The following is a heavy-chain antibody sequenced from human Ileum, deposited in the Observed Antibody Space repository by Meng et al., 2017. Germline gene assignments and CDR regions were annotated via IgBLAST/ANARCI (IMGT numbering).Heavy chain of an antibody. CDR2: INAGNGNT. CDR3: AREITKEIHL. V-gene: IGHV1-3*01. Sequence: HVQLVQSGADVKKPGAPVQVSCKASGYTFTNYAVHWVRQAPGQRLEWMGWINAGNGNTKFSQKFQGRVTITRDTSASTAYMEMSSLRSEDTAVYYCAREITKEIHLWGRGTLVTVSS. D-gene: IGHD3-10*01. J-gene: IGHJ2*01. CDR1: GYTFTNYA.